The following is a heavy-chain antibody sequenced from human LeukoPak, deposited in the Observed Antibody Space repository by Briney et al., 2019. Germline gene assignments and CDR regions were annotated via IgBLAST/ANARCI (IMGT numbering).Heavy chain of an antibody. J-gene: IGHJ4*02. Sequence: GGSLRLSCAASGFTFGSQVMRWVRQAPGKGLVWVSRINSDGSSTSYADSVKGRFTISRDNAKNTLYLQMNSLRAEDTAVYYCARSPGGYSYGQSDYWGQGTLVTVSS. D-gene: IGHD5-18*01. CDR1: GFTFGSQV. CDR3: ARSPGGYSYGQSDY. V-gene: IGHV3-74*01. CDR2: INSDGSST.